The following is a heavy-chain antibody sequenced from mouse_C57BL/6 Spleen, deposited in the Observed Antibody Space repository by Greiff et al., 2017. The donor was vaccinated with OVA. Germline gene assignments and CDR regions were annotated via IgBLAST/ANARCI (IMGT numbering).Heavy chain of an antibody. CDR3: TKGGYYNY. Sequence: EVQLQQSGAELVRPGASVKLSCTASGFNIKDDYMHWVKQRPEQGLEWIGWIDPENGDTEYASKFQGKATITADTSSNTAYLQLSSLTSEDTAVYYCTKGGYYNYWGQGTTLTFSS. J-gene: IGHJ2*01. CDR1: GFNIKDDY. V-gene: IGHV14-4*01. CDR2: IDPENGDT. D-gene: IGHD2-3*01.